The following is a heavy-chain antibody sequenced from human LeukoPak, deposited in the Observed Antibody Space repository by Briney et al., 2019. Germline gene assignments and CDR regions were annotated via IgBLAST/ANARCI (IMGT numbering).Heavy chain of an antibody. V-gene: IGHV4-39*01. CDR1: GASISSFSYY. D-gene: IGHD3-3*01. CDR3: ARHKYYDFWSGSFFDY. Sequence: SETLSLTCTVSGASISSFSYYWGWIRQPPGKGLEWIGSIYYSGTTYYNPSLKSRVTISVDTSKNQFSLKLSSVTAADTAVYYCARHKYYDFWSGSFFDYWGQGTLVTVSS. J-gene: IGHJ4*02. CDR2: IYYSGTT.